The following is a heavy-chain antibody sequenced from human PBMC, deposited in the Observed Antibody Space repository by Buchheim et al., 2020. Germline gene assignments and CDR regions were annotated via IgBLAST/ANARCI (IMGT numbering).Heavy chain of an antibody. V-gene: IGHV3-48*03. CDR1: GFTFSSYE. Sequence: EVQLVESGGGLVQPGGSLRLSCAASGFTFSSYEMNWVRQAPGKGLEWVSYISSSGSTIYYADSVKGRFTISRDNAKNSLYLQMNSLRAEDTAVYYCARVRRSGPTIFGVVYYYGMDVWGQGTT. J-gene: IGHJ6*02. CDR2: ISSSGSTI. CDR3: ARVRRSGPTIFGVVYYYGMDV. D-gene: IGHD3-3*01.